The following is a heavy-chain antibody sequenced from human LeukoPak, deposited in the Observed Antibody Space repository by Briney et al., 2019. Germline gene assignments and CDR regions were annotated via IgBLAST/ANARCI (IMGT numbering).Heavy chain of an antibody. J-gene: IGHJ3*02. CDR2: IYTSGST. CDR1: GGSISSYY. V-gene: IGHV4-4*07. Sequence: KTSETLSLTCTVSGGSISSYYWSWIRQPAGKGLEWIGRIYTSGSTNYNPSLKSRVTMSVDTSKNQFSLKLSSVTAADTAVYYCAREGIVVAQNAFDIWGQGTMVTVSS. D-gene: IGHD2-2*01. CDR3: AREGIVVAQNAFDI.